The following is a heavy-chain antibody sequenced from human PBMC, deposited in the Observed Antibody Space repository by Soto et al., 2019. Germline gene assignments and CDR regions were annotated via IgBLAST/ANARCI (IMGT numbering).Heavy chain of an antibody. CDR3: ARVAPHLGGSFNY. V-gene: IGHV1-69*10. Sequence: SSVKVSCKASGGSFSSYAIKRVRQAPGHGLEWMGGIIHIFGIAKYAQKFQGRVTITGDKSTSTAYMEPSSLRSEDTVVYYCARVAPHLGGSFNYWGQGTLVTVSS. CDR1: GGSFSSYA. CDR2: IIHIFGIA. J-gene: IGHJ4*02. D-gene: IGHD3-3*02.